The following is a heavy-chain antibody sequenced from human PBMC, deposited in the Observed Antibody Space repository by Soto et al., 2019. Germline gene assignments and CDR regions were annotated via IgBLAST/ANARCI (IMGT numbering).Heavy chain of an antibody. CDR2: IYYSGNT. D-gene: IGHD3-10*01. CDR3: ARVFGSGSYYFDN. CDR1: GGSINSAAYY. J-gene: IGHJ4*02. Sequence: ETLSLTCTVSGGSINSAAYYWGWIRQPPGKGLECIGIIYYSGNTYYSPSLKSRLSMSVDTSKNQFSLKLNSVSAADTSMYYCARVFGSGSYYFDNWGQGTLVTVSS. V-gene: IGHV4-39*01.